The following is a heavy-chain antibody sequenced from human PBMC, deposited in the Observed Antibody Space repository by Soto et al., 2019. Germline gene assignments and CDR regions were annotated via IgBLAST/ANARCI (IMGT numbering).Heavy chain of an antibody. D-gene: IGHD5-18*01. Sequence: GGSLRLSCAASGFTFSSYEMNWVRQAPGKGLEWVSYISSSGSTIYYADSVKGRFTISRDNAKNSLYLQMNSLRAEDTAVYYCARDAYSYGYGPGAFDIWGQGTMVTVSS. CDR1: GFTFSSYE. J-gene: IGHJ3*02. V-gene: IGHV3-48*03. CDR2: ISSSGSTI. CDR3: ARDAYSYGYGPGAFDI.